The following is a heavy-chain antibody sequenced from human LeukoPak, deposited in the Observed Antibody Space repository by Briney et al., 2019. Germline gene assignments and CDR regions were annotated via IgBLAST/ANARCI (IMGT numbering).Heavy chain of an antibody. CDR3: ARQRADYFYHYMDV. CDR2: IYYSGTT. CDR1: GGSIDSSSYY. V-gene: IGHV4-39*01. Sequence: SETLSLTCTVSGGSIDSSSYYWGWIRQPPGKGLEWLVNIYYSGTTFYTSSLKSRVTISTDMSKNQFSLRLTSVTAADTAVYYCARQRADYFYHYMDVWGKGTTVIVSS. J-gene: IGHJ6*03.